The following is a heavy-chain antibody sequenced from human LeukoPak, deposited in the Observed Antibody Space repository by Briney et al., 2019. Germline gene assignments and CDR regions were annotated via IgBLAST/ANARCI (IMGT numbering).Heavy chain of an antibody. D-gene: IGHD6-6*01. CDR3: ARDLYSSSYKRTAEYFQH. V-gene: IGHV3-30-3*01. CDR1: GFTFSSYA. J-gene: IGHJ1*01. CDR2: ISYDGSNK. Sequence: PGRSLRLSCAASGFTFSSYAMHWVRQAPGKGLEWVAVISYDGSNKYYADSVKGRFTISRDNSKNTLYLQMNSLRAEDTAVYYCARDLYSSSYKRTAEYFQHWGQGTLVTVSS.